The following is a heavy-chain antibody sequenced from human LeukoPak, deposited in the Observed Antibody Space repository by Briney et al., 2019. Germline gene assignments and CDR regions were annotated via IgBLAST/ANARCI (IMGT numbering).Heavy chain of an antibody. CDR3: ARHPALDY. D-gene: IGHD2-15*01. CDR2: ISAYNGNA. J-gene: IGHJ4*02. CDR1: GYTFTSYG. V-gene: IGHV1-18*01. Sequence: EASVTVSCTASGYTFTSYGISWVRQAPGQGLEWMGWISAYNGNANYAQKLQGRVTMTTDTSTSTAYMELRSLRSDDTAVYYCARHPALDYWGQGTLVTVSS.